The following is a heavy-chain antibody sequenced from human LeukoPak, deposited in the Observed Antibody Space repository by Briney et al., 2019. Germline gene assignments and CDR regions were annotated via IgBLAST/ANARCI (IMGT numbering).Heavy chain of an antibody. D-gene: IGHD3-22*01. CDR2: INHSGST. Sequence: SETLSLTCAVYGGSFSGYYWSWIRQPPGKGLEWIGEINHSGSTNYNPSLKSRVTISVDTSKKQISLKLSSVTAADTAVYYCARHGHYYYDSSGYYPFDYWGQGTLVTVSS. V-gene: IGHV4-34*01. CDR1: GGSFSGYY. CDR3: ARHGHYYYDSSGYYPFDY. J-gene: IGHJ4*02.